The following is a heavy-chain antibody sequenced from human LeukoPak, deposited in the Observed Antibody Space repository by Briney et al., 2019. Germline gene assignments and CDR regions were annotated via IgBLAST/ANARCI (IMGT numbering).Heavy chain of an antibody. CDR1: GFTFSSYT. CDR3: ARGNSGSYLFDY. CDR2: ISSSSSYI. V-gene: IGHV3-21*01. Sequence: GSLRLSCAASGFTFSSYTMNWVRQAPGKGLEWVSSISSSSSYIYYADSLKGRFTISRDNAKNSLYLQMNGLRAEDTAVYYCARGNSGSYLFDYWGQGTLVTVSS. D-gene: IGHD1-26*01. J-gene: IGHJ4*02.